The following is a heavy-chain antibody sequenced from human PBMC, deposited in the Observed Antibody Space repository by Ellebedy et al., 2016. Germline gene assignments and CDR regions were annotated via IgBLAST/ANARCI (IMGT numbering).Heavy chain of an antibody. D-gene: IGHD3-10*01. Sequence: ASVKVSXXVSGYTLTELSMRWVRQAPGKGLEWMGGFDPEDGETIYAQKFQGRVTMTEDTSTDTAYMELSSLRSEDTAVYYCATVRFGEFRFDYWGQGTLVTVSS. CDR1: GYTLTELS. CDR3: ATVRFGEFRFDY. V-gene: IGHV1-24*01. CDR2: FDPEDGET. J-gene: IGHJ4*02.